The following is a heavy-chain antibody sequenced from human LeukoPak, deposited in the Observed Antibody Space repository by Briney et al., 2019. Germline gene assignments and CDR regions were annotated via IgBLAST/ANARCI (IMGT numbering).Heavy chain of an antibody. D-gene: IGHD3-10*01. J-gene: IGHJ3*02. CDR2: IYSGGST. V-gene: IGHV3-66*02. CDR3: ARALLWFGEPRDDAFDI. Sequence: GGSLRLPCAASGFTVSSNYMSWVRQAPGKGLEWVSVIYSGGSTYYADSVKGRFTISRDNSKNTLYLQMNSLRAEDTAVYYCARALLWFGEPRDDAFDIWGQGTMVTVSS. CDR1: GFTVSSNY.